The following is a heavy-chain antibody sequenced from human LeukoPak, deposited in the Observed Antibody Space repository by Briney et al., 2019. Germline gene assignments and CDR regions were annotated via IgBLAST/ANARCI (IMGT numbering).Heavy chain of an antibody. D-gene: IGHD3-10*01. V-gene: IGHV3-74*01. J-gene: IGHJ1*01. Sequence: GGSLRLSCVASGFTFGKYWMHWVRQAPGKELVCISRINNDGSTVYADSVAGRFTISRDNARDPLYLQMNSLRVEDTAVYYCARDYYGSIDLWGQGTLVTVSS. CDR3: ARDYYGSIDL. CDR1: GFTFGKYW. CDR2: INNDGST.